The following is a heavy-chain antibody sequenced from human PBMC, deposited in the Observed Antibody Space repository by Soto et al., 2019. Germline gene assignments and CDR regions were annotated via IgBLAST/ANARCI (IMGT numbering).Heavy chain of an antibody. Sequence: SETLSLTCTVSGGSISSGGYYWSWIRQHPGKGLEWIGYIYYSGSTYYNPSLKSRVTISVDTSKNQFSLKLSSVTAADTAVYYCARDRENGYYYYGMDVWGQGTTVTVSS. CDR2: IYYSGST. CDR3: ARDRENGYYYYGMDV. J-gene: IGHJ6*02. V-gene: IGHV4-31*03. CDR1: GGSISSGGYY. D-gene: IGHD3-22*01.